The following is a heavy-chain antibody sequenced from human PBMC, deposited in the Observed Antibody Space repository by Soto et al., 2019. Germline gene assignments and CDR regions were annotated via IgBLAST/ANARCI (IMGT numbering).Heavy chain of an antibody. CDR3: ARGLVTPEYSSSSGWFDP. J-gene: IGHJ5*02. V-gene: IGHV1-69*12. Sequence: QVQLVQSGAEVKKPGSSVKVSCKASGGTFSSYAISWVRQAPGQGLEWMGGIIPIFGTANYAQKFQGRVTITADESTSTAYMELSSLRSEDTAVYYCARGLVTPEYSSSSGWFDPWGQGTLVTVSS. CDR1: GGTFSSYA. CDR2: IIPIFGTA. D-gene: IGHD6-6*01.